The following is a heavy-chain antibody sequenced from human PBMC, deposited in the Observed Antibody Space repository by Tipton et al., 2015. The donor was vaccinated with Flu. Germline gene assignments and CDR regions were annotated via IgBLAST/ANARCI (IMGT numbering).Heavy chain of an antibody. Sequence: TLSLTCVVSGGSISSDGDSWNWIRQPAGKGLEWIGRIYTSGSTNYNPSLKSRVTMSVDTSKNQFSLKLSSVTAADTAVYYCARGRGAAAGNFDYWGQGTLVTVSS. CDR1: GGSISSDGDS. J-gene: IGHJ4*02. D-gene: IGHD6-13*01. CDR2: IYTSGST. V-gene: IGHV4-61*02. CDR3: ARGRGAAAGNFDY.